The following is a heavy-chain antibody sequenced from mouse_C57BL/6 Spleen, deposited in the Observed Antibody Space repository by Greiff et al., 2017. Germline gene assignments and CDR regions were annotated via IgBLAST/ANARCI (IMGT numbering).Heavy chain of an antibody. CDR2: INPGSGGT. J-gene: IGHJ1*03. CDR1: GYAFTNYL. V-gene: IGHV1-54*01. Sequence: QVQLQQSGAELVRPGTSVKVSCKASGYAFTNYLIEWVKQRPGQGLEWIGVINPGSGGTNYNEKFKGKATLTADKSSSTAYMQLSSLTSEDSAVYFCARLGRDWYFDVWGTGTTVTVSS. CDR3: ARLGRDWYFDV. D-gene: IGHD4-1*01.